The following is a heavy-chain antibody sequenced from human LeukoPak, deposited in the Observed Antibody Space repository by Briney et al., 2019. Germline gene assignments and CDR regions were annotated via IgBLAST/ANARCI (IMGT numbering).Heavy chain of an antibody. CDR2: IWYDGSNK. CDR1: GFTFSSYG. J-gene: IGHJ4*02. V-gene: IGHV3-33*06. Sequence: GGSLRLSCAASGFTFSSYGMHWVRQAPGKGLEWVAVIWYDGSNKYYADSVKGRFTISGDNSKNTLYLQMNSLRVEDTAVYYCAKDDDYVWGSYRKEDYFDYWGQGTLVTVSS. D-gene: IGHD3-16*02. CDR3: AKDDDYVWGSYRKEDYFDY.